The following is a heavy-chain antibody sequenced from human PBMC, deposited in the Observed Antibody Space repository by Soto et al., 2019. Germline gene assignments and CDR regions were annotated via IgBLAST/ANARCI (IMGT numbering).Heavy chain of an antibody. V-gene: IGHV3-53*01. CDR2: IYSGGST. CDR1: GFTVSSNY. Sequence: GGSLRLSCAASGFTVSSNYMSWVRQAPGKGLEWVSVIYSGGSTYYADSVKGRFTISRDNSKNTLYLQMNSLRAEDTAVYYCARDQGSSSWYGRRFYYGMDVWGQGTTVTVSS. CDR3: ARDQGSSSWYGRRFYYGMDV. J-gene: IGHJ6*02. D-gene: IGHD6-13*01.